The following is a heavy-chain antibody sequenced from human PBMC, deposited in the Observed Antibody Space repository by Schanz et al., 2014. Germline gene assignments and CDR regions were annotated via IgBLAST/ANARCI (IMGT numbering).Heavy chain of an antibody. D-gene: IGHD3-10*01. CDR3: ARVHIATYHYNSPGAFDI. J-gene: IGHJ3*02. Sequence: QVQLVQSGGEVKKPGASATVSCKASGYTFNNHGISWVRQAPGQGPELMGWINAHTGNTQYAQKFQGRVNMTRDTVTTTVHLELTRLRTDDTAIYYCARVHIATYHYNSPGAFDIWGHGTRVNVSS. V-gene: IGHV1-18*01. CDR1: GYTFNNHG. CDR2: INAHTGNT.